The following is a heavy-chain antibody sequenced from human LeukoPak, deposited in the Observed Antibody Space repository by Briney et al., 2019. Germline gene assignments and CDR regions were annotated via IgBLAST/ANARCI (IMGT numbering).Heavy chain of an antibody. CDR3: AKLKSVPYYFHF. J-gene: IGHJ4*02. CDR2: VSGSGGVT. Sequence: GGSLRLSCRASGFIFSNSAVSWVRQAPGKGLQWVSTVSGSGGVTYYTESVKGRFTISRDIGENTLFLQMSSLKAEDTATYYCAKLKSVPYYFHFWGQGTQVTVSS. CDR1: GFIFSNSA. V-gene: IGHV3-23*01.